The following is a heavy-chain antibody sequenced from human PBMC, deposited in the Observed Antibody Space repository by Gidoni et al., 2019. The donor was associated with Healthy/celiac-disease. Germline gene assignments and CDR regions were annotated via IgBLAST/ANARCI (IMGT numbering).Heavy chain of an antibody. CDR3: ARDVLDIVATDYGMDV. V-gene: IGHV3-21*01. CDR2: ISSSSSYI. J-gene: IGHJ6*02. CDR1: GCTFSSYT. Sequence: EVQLVESGGGLVKPGGSLRLSCAASGCTFSSYTMNWVRQAPGKGLEWVSSISSSSSYIYYADSVKGRFTISRDNAKNSLYLQMNSLRAEDTAVYYCARDVLDIVATDYGMDVWGQGTTVTVSS. D-gene: IGHD5-12*01.